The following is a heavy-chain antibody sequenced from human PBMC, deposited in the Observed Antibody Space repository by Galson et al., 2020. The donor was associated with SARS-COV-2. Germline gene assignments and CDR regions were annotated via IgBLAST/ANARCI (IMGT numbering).Heavy chain of an antibody. D-gene: IGHD1-26*01. J-gene: IGHJ4*02. Sequence: SQTPSLTCIVPGDSIVNSYSSWIRQPPGKGLEWIGYIYNSGSSNYNPPLKSRVTMSVDTPKNQFSLNLSSVTAAESTGYYCARDRSLPCGGTYQDWGQGTPVTVSS. V-gene: IGHV4-59*01. CDR2: IYNSGSS. CDR1: GDSIVNSY. CDR3: ARDRSLPCGGTYQD.